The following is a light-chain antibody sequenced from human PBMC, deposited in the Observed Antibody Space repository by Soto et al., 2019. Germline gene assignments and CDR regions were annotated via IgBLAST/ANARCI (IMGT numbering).Light chain of an antibody. CDR2: ADS. CDR3: AAWDDGMRAWV. V-gene: IGLV1-44*01. Sequence: QSVLTQSPSASATAGQRVTLSCSGSYSNIGGNSVNWYQQLPRSAPKLLIYADSQRPSGVPDRFSGSKSGTSASLAISGLQSEDGADYYCAAWDDGMRAWVFGGGTKVTVL. J-gene: IGLJ3*02. CDR1: YSNIGGNS.